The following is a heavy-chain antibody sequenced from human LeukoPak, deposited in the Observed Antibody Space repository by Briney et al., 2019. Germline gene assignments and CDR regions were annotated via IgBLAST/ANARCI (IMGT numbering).Heavy chain of an antibody. CDR2: VNRDGSET. D-gene: IGHD2-21*02. Sequence: GGSLRLSCAASGFALSSHWMTWVRQVPGRGPEWVANVNRDGSETYYLDSVKGRFTISRDNSKNTLFLQMSSLRPEDTAVYYCAKPDGPIVVVTVKLDYWGQGALVTVSS. CDR1: GFALSSHW. J-gene: IGHJ4*02. V-gene: IGHV3-7*01. CDR3: AKPDGPIVVVTVKLDY.